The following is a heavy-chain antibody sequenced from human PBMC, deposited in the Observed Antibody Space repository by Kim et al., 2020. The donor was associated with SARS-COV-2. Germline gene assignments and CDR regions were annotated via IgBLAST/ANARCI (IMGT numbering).Heavy chain of an antibody. V-gene: IGHV3-66*01. CDR2: IYSGGST. J-gene: IGHJ6*02. Sequence: GGSLRLSCAASGFTVSSNYMSWVRQAPGKGLEWVSVIYSGGSTYYADSVKGRFTISRDNSKNTLYLQMNSLRAEDTAVYYCARDQQSSSWYYGMDVWGQGTTVTVSS. D-gene: IGHD6-13*01. CDR1: GFTVSSNY. CDR3: ARDQQSSSWYYGMDV.